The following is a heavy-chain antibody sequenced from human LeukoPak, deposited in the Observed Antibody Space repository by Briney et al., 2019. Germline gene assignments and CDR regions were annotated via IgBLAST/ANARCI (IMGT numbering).Heavy chain of an antibody. V-gene: IGHV3-74*01. CDR2: INSDGSST. D-gene: IGHD2-15*01. CDR1: GFTFSSYW. CDR3: ARANGGSCYGY. J-gene: IGHJ4*02. Sequence: PGGSLRLSCAASGFTFSSYWMHWVRQAPGKGLVWVPRINSDGSSTSYADSVKGRFTISRDNAKNTLYLQMNSLRAVDTAVYYCARANGGSCYGYWGQGTLVTVSS.